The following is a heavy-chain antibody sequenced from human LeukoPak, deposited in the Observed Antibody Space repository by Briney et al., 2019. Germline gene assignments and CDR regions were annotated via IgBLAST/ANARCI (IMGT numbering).Heavy chain of an antibody. Sequence: GGSLRLSCAASGFTFRSCAMSWVRQAPGKGLVWVSRINSDGSSTTYADSVKGRFTISRDNTKDTLYLEMNSLRAEDTAVYYCAGVVTVPGALDIWGQGTMVSVSS. D-gene: IGHD2-21*02. CDR1: GFTFRSCA. CDR2: INSDGSST. V-gene: IGHV3-74*01. CDR3: AGVVTVPGALDI. J-gene: IGHJ3*02.